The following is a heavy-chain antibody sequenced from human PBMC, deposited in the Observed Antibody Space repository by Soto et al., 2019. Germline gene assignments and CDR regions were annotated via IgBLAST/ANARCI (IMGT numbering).Heavy chain of an antibody. CDR1: GDSVSSNSAA. Sequence: PSQTLSLTCXISGDSVSSNSAAWNWIRQPPSRGLEWLGRTYYRSKWYNDYAVSVKSRITINPDTSKNQFSLQLNSVTPEDTAVYYCARGTGSGWYYYYYGMDVWGQGTTVTVSS. J-gene: IGHJ6*02. CDR3: ARGTGSGWYYYYYGMDV. D-gene: IGHD6-19*01. V-gene: IGHV6-1*01. CDR2: TYYRSKWYN.